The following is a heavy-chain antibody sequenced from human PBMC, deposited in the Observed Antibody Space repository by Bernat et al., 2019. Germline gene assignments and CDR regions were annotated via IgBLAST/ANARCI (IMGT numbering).Heavy chain of an antibody. CDR2: ISYDGSNK. Sequence: VQLVESGGGLVKPGGSLRLSCAASGFTFSSYSMHWVRQAPGKGLEWVAVISYDGSNKYYADSVKGRFTISRDNSKNTLYLQMNSLRAEDTAVYYCAKGLYSSSWYQIDYWGQGTLVTVSS. J-gene: IGHJ4*02. V-gene: IGHV3-30*18. CDR3: AKGLYSSSWYQIDY. CDR1: GFTFSSYS. D-gene: IGHD6-13*01.